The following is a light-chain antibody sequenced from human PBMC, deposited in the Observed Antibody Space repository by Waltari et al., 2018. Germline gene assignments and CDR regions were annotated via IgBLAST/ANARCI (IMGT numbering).Light chain of an antibody. V-gene: IGKV1-5*03. CDR1: QSIRSW. CDR2: KAS. J-gene: IGKJ2*01. Sequence: DIQMTQSPSTLSASVGDTVTITCRASQSIRSWLAWYQQKPGKAPKLLIHKASTLESGVPSRFSGSGSGTEFTLTIDSLLPDDFATYYCQQYSNYPYTFGQGTKLEI. CDR3: QQYSNYPYT.